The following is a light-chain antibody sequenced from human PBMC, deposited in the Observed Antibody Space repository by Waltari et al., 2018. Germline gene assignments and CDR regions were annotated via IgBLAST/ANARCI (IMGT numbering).Light chain of an antibody. V-gene: IGKV1-39*01. CDR1: QSIGRS. Sequence: DIQMTQSPSSLSASVGDRVTITCRASQSIGRSLNWYQLKPGKAPNLLNHTASNLQGGVPSRFSGSGSGTDFTLTITSLQPADFATYYCQHHYTSRRTFGQGTRVEIK. CDR3: QHHYTSRRT. J-gene: IGKJ1*01. CDR2: TAS.